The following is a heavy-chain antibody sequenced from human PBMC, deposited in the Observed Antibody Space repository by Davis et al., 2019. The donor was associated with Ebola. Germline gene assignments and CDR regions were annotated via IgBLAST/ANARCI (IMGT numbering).Heavy chain of an antibody. D-gene: IGHD3-3*01. V-gene: IGHV3-11*06. CDR2: ISSSSSYT. J-gene: IGHJ2*01. CDR3: ARVTIFGVVPKLNWYFDL. CDR1: GFTFSDYY. Sequence: GESLKISCAASGFTFSDYYMSWIRQAPGKGLEWVSYISSSSSYTNYADSVKGRFTISRDNAKNSLYLQMNSLRAEDTAVYYCARVTIFGVVPKLNWYFDLWGRGTLVTVSS.